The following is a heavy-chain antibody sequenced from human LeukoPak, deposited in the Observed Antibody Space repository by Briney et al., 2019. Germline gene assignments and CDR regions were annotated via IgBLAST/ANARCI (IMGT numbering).Heavy chain of an antibody. V-gene: IGHV3-23*01. D-gene: IGHD6-13*01. CDR1: GFTFSSYA. J-gene: IGHJ4*02. Sequence: GGSLRLSCAASGFTFSSYAMSWVRQAPGKGLEWVSAISGSGGSTYYADSVKGRFTISRDNSKNTLYLQMNSLRAEDTAVYYCARAGKAAAGTDYFDYWGQGTLVTVSS. CDR3: ARAGKAAAGTDYFDY. CDR2: ISGSGGST.